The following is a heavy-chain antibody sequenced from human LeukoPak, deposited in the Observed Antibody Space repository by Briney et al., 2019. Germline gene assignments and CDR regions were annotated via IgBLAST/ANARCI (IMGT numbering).Heavy chain of an antibody. Sequence: GGSLRLSCAASGFTFSSYAMSWARQAPGKGLERVSAISGSGGSTYYADSVKGRFTISRDNSKNTLYLQMNSLRAEDTAVYYCAPRPSGSYYGPDYWGQGTLVTVSS. J-gene: IGHJ4*02. CDR2: ISGSGGST. V-gene: IGHV3-23*01. D-gene: IGHD1-26*01. CDR1: GFTFSSYA. CDR3: APRPSGSYYGPDY.